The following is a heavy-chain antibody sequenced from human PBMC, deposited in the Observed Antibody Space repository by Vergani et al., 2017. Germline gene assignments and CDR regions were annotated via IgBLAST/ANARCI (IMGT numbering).Heavy chain of an antibody. CDR2: IKQDGSEK. D-gene: IGHD3-22*01. J-gene: IGHJ4*02. CDR1: GFTFSSYW. V-gene: IGHV3-7*01. CDR3: ARDDYYDSSFDY. Sequence: EVQLVESGGGLVQPGGSLRLSCVASGFTFSSYWMSWVRQAPGKGLEWVANIKQDGSEKYYVDSVKGRFTISRDNAKNSLYLQMNSLRAEDTAVYYCARDDYYDSSFDYWGQGTLVTVSS.